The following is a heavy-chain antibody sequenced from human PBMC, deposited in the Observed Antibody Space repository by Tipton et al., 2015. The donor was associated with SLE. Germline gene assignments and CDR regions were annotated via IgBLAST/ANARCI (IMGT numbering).Heavy chain of an antibody. CDR2: INHRGTT. D-gene: IGHD3-3*01. CDR3: AGSGGHFFDC. CDR1: GGSFSGYY. Sequence: TLSLTCAVYGGSFSGYYWSWIRPPLGKGLEWIGEINHRGTTNYNPSLKSRVTISVDTSKNQFSLKLSSVTAADTAVYYCAGSGGHFFDCWGQGTLVSVSS. V-gene: IGHV4-34*01. J-gene: IGHJ4*02.